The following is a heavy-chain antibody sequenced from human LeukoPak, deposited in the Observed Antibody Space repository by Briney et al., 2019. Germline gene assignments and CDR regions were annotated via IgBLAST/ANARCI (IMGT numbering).Heavy chain of an antibody. CDR3: AREYYGDY. CDR2: INPNSGGT. D-gene: IGHD3-10*01. J-gene: IGHJ4*02. CDR1: GYTFTRYY. Sequence: ASVKVSCKASGYTFTRYYIHWVRQAPGQGLEWMGWINPNSGGTNYAQKIQGRVTMTRDTSTSPAYMELSRLRADDTAVYYCAREYYGDYWGQGTLVTVSS. V-gene: IGHV1-2*02.